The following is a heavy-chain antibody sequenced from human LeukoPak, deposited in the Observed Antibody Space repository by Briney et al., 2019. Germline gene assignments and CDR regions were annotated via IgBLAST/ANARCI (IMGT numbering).Heavy chain of an antibody. Sequence: PGGSLRLSCAASGFTFTSYGMHWVRQAPGKGLEWVAVIWYDGSIEYYADSVKGRFTISRDNAKNSLYLQMNSLRAEDTSVYYCARGATGTLANPWGQGTLVTVSS. CDR2: IWYDGSIE. CDR1: GFTFTSYG. J-gene: IGHJ5*02. CDR3: ARGATGTLANP. V-gene: IGHV3-33*01. D-gene: IGHD6-13*01.